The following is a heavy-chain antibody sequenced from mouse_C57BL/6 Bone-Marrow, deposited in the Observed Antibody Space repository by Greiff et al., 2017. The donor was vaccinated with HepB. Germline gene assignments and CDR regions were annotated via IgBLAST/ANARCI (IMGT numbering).Heavy chain of an antibody. Sequence: QVQLQQPGAELVKPGASVKLSCKASGYTFTSYWMHWVKQRPGQGLEWIGMIHPNSGSTNYNEKFKSKATLTVDKSSSTAYMQLSSLTSEDSAVYYCARDDYGYYYAMDYWGQGTSVTVSS. CDR3: ARDDYGYYYAMDY. CDR1: GYTFTSYW. V-gene: IGHV1-64*01. J-gene: IGHJ4*01. CDR2: IHPNSGST. D-gene: IGHD2-4*01.